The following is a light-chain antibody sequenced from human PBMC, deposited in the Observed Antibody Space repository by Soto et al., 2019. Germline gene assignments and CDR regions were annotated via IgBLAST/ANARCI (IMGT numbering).Light chain of an antibody. Sequence: DIQMTQSPSSLSASVGDRVTITCRASQRISTYLNWYQQKPEKAPKLLIYGASTLQGGVPSRFSGSGSGTDFTLTISSLQPEDFATYYCQQSYTTSITFGQGTRLEIE. CDR2: GAS. J-gene: IGKJ5*01. CDR3: QQSYTTSIT. CDR1: QRISTY. V-gene: IGKV1-39*01.